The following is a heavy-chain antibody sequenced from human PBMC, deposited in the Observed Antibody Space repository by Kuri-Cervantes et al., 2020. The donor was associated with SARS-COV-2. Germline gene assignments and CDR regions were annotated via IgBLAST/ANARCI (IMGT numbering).Heavy chain of an antibody. CDR2: ISSSGSTI. V-gene: IGHV3-48*04. J-gene: IGHJ4*02. Sequence: LSLTCAASGLTLNSYSVNWVRQAPGKGLEWVSYISSSGSTIYYADSVKGRFTISRDNAKNSLYLQMNSLRAEDTAVYYCARDTPPTDHWGQGTLVTVSS. CDR3: ARDTPPTDH. CDR1: GLTLNSYS.